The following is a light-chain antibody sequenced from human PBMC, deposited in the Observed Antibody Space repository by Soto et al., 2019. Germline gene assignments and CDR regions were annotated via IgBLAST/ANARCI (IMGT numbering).Light chain of an antibody. CDR3: QQRSNWPPVP. CDR1: QSVSSY. Sequence: EIVLTQSPATLSLSPGERATLSCRASQSVSSYLAWYQQKPGQAPRLLIYDASNRATGLPARVSGSGSGTDFPLTIITLKPDSFVVYYCQQRSNWPPVPLGGGTKVEIK. CDR2: DAS. J-gene: IGKJ4*01. V-gene: IGKV3-11*01.